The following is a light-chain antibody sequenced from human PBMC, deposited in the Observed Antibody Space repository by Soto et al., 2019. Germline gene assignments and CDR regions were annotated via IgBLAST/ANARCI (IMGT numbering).Light chain of an antibody. Sequence: EMVMTQSPATLSVSPGERATLSCRASQSVSSNLAWYQQKPGQAPRLLIYGASTRATGVPARFSGSGSGTDLPLTISSLQSEDFAVYHCQHYNSWPRTFGQGTKVESK. CDR3: QHYNSWPRT. J-gene: IGKJ1*01. CDR1: QSVSSN. V-gene: IGKV3-15*01. CDR2: GAS.